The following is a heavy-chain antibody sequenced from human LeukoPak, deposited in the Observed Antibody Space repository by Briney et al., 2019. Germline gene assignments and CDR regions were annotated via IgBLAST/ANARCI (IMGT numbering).Heavy chain of an antibody. CDR1: GFTFSNYW. Sequence: GGSLRLSCAASGFTFSNYWMAWVRQAPGKGLEWVANVEKDGSGKNYVDSVKGRFIISRGNAKNSLYLQMNSLRVEDTAVYFCAREVATGTGAYNYWGQGTLVTVSS. CDR2: VEKDGSGK. V-gene: IGHV3-7*01. J-gene: IGHJ4*02. D-gene: IGHD6-13*01. CDR3: AREVATGTGAYNY.